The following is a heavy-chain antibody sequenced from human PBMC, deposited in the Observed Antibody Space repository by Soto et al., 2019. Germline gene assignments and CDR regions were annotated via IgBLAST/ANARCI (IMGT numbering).Heavy chain of an antibody. CDR1: GGSISSGGYS. Sequence: SETLSLTCAVSGGSISSGGYSWSWVRQPPGKGLEWIGYIYHSGSTYYNPSLKSRVTISVDSSKNQFSLKLSSVTAADTAVYYCARVPSPWGQGTLVTVSS. J-gene: IGHJ5*02. V-gene: IGHV4-30-2*01. CDR2: IYHSGST. CDR3: ARVPSP.